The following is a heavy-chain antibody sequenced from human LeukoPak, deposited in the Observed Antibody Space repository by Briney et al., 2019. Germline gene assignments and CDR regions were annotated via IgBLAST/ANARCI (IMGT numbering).Heavy chain of an antibody. V-gene: IGHV1-46*01. CDR2: INPSGGST. CDR3: ARDVREQQVYYYYGMDV. D-gene: IGHD3-10*02. J-gene: IGHJ6*02. CDR1: GYTFTGYY. Sequence: ASVKVSCKASGYTFTGYYMHWVRQAPGQGLEWMGTINPSGGSTRYAQKFQGRVSMTRDTSTRTVYMELSSLGSEDTAMYYCARDVREQQVYYYYGMDVWGQGTTVIVSS.